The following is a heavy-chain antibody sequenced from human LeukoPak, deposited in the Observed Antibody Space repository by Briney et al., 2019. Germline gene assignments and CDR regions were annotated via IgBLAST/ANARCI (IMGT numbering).Heavy chain of an antibody. CDR2: IYYTGST. CDR1: GGSISSGGYF. Sequence: PSQTLSPTCTVSGGSISSGGYFWSWIRQHPGKDLEWIGYIYYTGSTYYNPSLKSRVAMSLDTSKNQFSLKLSSVTAADTAVYYCARAARGYLYYFDYWGQGTLVTVSS. D-gene: IGHD3-22*01. V-gene: IGHV4-31*03. CDR3: ARAARGYLYYFDY. J-gene: IGHJ4*02.